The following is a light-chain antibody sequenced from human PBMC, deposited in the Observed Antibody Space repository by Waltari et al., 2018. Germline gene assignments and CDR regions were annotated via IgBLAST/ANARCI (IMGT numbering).Light chain of an antibody. J-gene: IGLJ3*02. V-gene: IGLV3-21*04. CDR3: QVWDRGAHWV. CDR1: DIGRKT. Sequence: SYVLTQPPSVSVAPGKTARITCGGNDIGRKTVPGYQQRPGRAPLLVIYYDSDRPSGIPERLSGSKSGNTATLTISRVEVGDEADYYCQVWDRGAHWVFGGGTKLTVL. CDR2: YDS.